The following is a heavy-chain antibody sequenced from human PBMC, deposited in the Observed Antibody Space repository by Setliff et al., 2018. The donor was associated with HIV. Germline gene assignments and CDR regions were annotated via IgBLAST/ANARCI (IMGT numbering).Heavy chain of an antibody. J-gene: IGHJ3*02. D-gene: IGHD1-1*01. CDR3: ARHLQAFDI. CDR2: IFHSGGI. V-gene: IGHV4-38-2*01. Sequence: PSETLSLTCAVSGYSISSGYYWGWIRQHPGKGLEWVGSIFHSGGIYYNPSLKSRVTISGDTSKNKLSLKLTSVTAADTAVYYCARHLQAFDIWGHGTMVTVSS. CDR1: GYSISSGYY.